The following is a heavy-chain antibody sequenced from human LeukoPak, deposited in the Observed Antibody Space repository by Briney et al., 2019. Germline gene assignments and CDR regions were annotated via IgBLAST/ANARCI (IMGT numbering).Heavy chain of an antibody. CDR1: VFQLSSFA. J-gene: IGHJ4*02. Sequence: GGSLTHLPSTSVFQLSSFAVAGAGQTPGKGLEWVSTVSGSGTYAYYADSVKGRFTTSRDNSNDILYLQMNSLRAEDTALYYCAQCYMVNPLACWGQGTLLTVSS. CDR2: VSGSGTYA. D-gene: IGHD2-15*01. V-gene: IGHV3-23*01. CDR3: AQCYMVNPLAC.